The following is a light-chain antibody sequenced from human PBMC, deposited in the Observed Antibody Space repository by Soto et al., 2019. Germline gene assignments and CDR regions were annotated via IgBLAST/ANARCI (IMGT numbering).Light chain of an antibody. CDR1: SSDVGGYNY. CDR2: EVT. J-gene: IGLJ1*01. Sequence: SAVAQPAPVSGSPGQSITISCTGTSSDVGGYNYVAWYQQHPGKAPKLIIYEVTNRPSGVSYRFSASKSGNTASLTISGLQSEDEADYYCISYTGKSASYVFGTGTKVTVL. CDR3: ISYTGKSASYV. V-gene: IGLV2-14*01.